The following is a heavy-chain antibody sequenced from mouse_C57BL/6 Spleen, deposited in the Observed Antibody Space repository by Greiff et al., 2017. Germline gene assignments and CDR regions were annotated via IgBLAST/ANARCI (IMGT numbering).Heavy chain of an antibody. Sequence: QVQLQQPGAELVKPGASVKMSCKASGYTFTSYWITWVKQRPGQGLEWIGDIYPGSGSTNYNEKFKSKATLTVDPSSSTAYMQLSSLTSEDSAVYYCARGNGNPWFAYWGQGTLVTVSA. CDR3: ARGNGNPWFAY. CDR2: IYPGSGST. CDR1: GYTFTSYW. V-gene: IGHV1-55*01. J-gene: IGHJ3*01. D-gene: IGHD2-1*01.